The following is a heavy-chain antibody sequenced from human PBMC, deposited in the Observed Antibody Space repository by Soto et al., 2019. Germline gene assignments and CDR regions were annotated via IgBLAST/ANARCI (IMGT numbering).Heavy chain of an antibody. CDR2: ISSSSSYI. CDR3: ARDREAWIQLWSFDY. CDR1: GFTFSSYS. J-gene: IGHJ4*02. Sequence: GGSLRLSCAASGFTFSSYSMNWVRQAPGKGLEWVSSISSSSSYIYYADSVKGRFTISRDNAKNSLYLQMNSLRAEDTAVYYCARDREAWIQLWSFDYWGQGTLATVSS. V-gene: IGHV3-21*01. D-gene: IGHD5-18*01.